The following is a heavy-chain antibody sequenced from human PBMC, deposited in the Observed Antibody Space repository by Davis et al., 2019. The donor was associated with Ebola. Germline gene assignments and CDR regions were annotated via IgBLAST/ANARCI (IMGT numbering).Heavy chain of an antibody. CDR2: INHSGST. Sequence: SETLSLTCAVYGGSFSGYYWSWIRQPPGKGLEWIGEINHSGSTNYNPSLKSRVTISVDTSKNQFSLQLNSVTPEDTAVYYCARAVGWANWYFDLWGRGTLVTVSS. D-gene: IGHD1-26*01. V-gene: IGHV4-34*01. CDR3: ARAVGWANWYFDL. J-gene: IGHJ2*01. CDR1: GGSFSGYY.